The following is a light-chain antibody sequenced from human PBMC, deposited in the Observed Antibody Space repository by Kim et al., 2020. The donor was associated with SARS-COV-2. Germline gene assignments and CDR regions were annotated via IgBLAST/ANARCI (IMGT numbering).Light chain of an antibody. CDR2: AAS. Sequence: ASVGDRGTITCRASQGISNYLAWYQQKPGKVPKLLIYAASTVQSGVPSRFSGSGSGTDFTLTISSLQPEDVATYYCQKYNSAPRTFGQGTKVDIK. J-gene: IGKJ1*01. CDR1: QGISNY. CDR3: QKYNSAPRT. V-gene: IGKV1-27*01.